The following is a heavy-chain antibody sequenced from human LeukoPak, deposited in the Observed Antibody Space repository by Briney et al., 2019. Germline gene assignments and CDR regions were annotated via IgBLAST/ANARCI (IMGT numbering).Heavy chain of an antibody. Sequence: PGGSLRLSCAASGFTFSSYGMHWVRQAPGKGLEWVANINEDGSEKYYVDSVKGRFTISRDNTKNSLYLQMNSLRAEDTAVYHCANGGWVDHLGQGTLVTVSS. V-gene: IGHV3-7*01. CDR3: ANGGWVDH. D-gene: IGHD4-23*01. CDR2: INEDGSEK. J-gene: IGHJ4*02. CDR1: GFTFSSYG.